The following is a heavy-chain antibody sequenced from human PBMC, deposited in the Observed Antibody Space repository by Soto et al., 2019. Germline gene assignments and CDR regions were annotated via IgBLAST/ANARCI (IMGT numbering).Heavy chain of an antibody. Sequence: GGSLRLSCAASGITFSNYVLSWVRQAPGKGLEWVSSISGSGTSTYYADSVKGRFSISRDTSKSTLYLHMSSLRADDTAIYYCAKEAGGGAAMVTSYFDYWGQGT. CDR3: AKEAGGGAAMVTSYFDY. J-gene: IGHJ4*02. D-gene: IGHD5-18*01. CDR1: GITFSNYV. V-gene: IGHV3-23*01. CDR2: ISGSGTST.